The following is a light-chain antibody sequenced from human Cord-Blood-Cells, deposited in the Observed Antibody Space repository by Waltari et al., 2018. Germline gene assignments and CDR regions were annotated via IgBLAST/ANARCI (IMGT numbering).Light chain of an antibody. V-gene: IGLV2-23*01. CDR2: EGS. J-gene: IGLJ2*01. CDR3: CSDASSSPL. Sequence: QSALTQPASVSGSPGQSTTLSCTGTSSDVGSYNLLSWYQQHPGNAPKLKIYEGSKRPSGVSNRSSCSKSGNTASLTISGLQAEDEAYYYCCSDASSSPLFGGGTKLTVL. CDR1: SSDVGSYNL.